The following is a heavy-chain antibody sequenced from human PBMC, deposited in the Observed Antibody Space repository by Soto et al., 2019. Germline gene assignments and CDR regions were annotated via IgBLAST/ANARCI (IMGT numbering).Heavy chain of an antibody. Sequence: SQTLSLTCTVSGGSISSGDYYWSWIRQPPGKGLEWIGYIYYSGSTYYNPSLKSRVTISVDTSKNQFSLKLSSVTAADTAVYYCARDRSAVGATLYNWFDPWGQGTLVTVSS. D-gene: IGHD1-26*01. V-gene: IGHV4-30-4*01. CDR2: IYYSGST. CDR3: ARDRSAVGATLYNWFDP. CDR1: GGSISSGDYY. J-gene: IGHJ5*02.